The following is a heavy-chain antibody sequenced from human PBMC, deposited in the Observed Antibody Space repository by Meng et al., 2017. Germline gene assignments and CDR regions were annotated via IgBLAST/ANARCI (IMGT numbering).Heavy chain of an antibody. CDR1: GFTFSSYD. J-gene: IGHJ6*02. V-gene: IGHV3-13*01. Sequence: GESLKISCAASGFTFSSYDMHWVRQATGKGLEWVSAIGTAGDTYYPGSVKGRFTISRENAKNSLYLQMNSLRAGDTAVYYCARASLYDFWSGYAYGMDVWGQGTTVTVSS. CDR3: ARASLYDFWSGYAYGMDV. D-gene: IGHD3-3*01. CDR2: IGTAGDT.